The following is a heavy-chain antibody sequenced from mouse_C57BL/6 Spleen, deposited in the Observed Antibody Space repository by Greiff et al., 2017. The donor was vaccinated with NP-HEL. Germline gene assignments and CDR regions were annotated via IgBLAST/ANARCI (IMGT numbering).Heavy chain of an antibody. CDR1: GFTFSSYA. D-gene: IGHD1-1*01. V-gene: IGHV5-4*01. J-gene: IGHJ2*01. CDR3: ARDKGVYYYGSSYDFDY. CDR2: ISDGGSYT. Sequence: EVKLVESGGGLVKPGGSLKLSCAASGFTFSSYAMSWVRQTPEKRLEWVATISDGGSYTYYPDNVKGRFTISRDNAKNNLYLQMSHLKSEDTAMYYCARDKGVYYYGSSYDFDYWGQGTTLTVSS.